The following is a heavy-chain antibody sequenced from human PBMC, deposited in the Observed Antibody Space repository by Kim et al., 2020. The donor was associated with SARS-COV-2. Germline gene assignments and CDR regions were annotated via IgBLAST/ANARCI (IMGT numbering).Heavy chain of an antibody. J-gene: IGHJ6*02. CDR2: ISWNSGSI. V-gene: IGHV3-9*01. CDR3: AKGYYYDSSYYGMDV. Sequence: GGSLRLSCAASGFTFDDYAMHWVRQAPGKGLEWVSGISWNSGSIGYADSVKGRVTISRDNAKNSLYLQMNSLRAEDTALYYCAKGYYYDSSYYGMDVWGQGTTVTVSS. CDR1: GFTFDDYA. D-gene: IGHD3-22*01.